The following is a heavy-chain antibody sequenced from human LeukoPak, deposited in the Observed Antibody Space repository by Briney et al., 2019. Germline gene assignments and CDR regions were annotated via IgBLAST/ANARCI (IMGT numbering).Heavy chain of an antibody. Sequence: SETLSLTCTVSGGSISTYYWSWIRQPPGKGLEWIGYIYYRGSTNYNPSLKSRVTISVDTSKNQFSLKLTSVTAADTAVYYCATGETGSTLGGYWGQGTLVTVSS. V-gene: IGHV4-59*01. J-gene: IGHJ4*02. CDR2: IYYRGST. CDR1: GGSISTYY. D-gene: IGHD1-1*01. CDR3: ATGETGSTLGGY.